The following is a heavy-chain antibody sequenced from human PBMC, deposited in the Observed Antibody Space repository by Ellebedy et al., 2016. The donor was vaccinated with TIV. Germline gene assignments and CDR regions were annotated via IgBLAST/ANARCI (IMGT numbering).Heavy chain of an antibody. V-gene: IGHV3-49*03. J-gene: IGHJ6*02. CDR1: GFTFGDYA. CDR2: IRSKTYGGTT. Sequence: GGSLRLSXTASGFTFGDYAMSWFRQAPGKGLERVGFIRSKTYGGTTEYAASVKGRFTISRDDSKSIAYLQMNSLKTEDTAVYYCTQFWNYPRVGIYGMDVWGQGTTVTVSS. D-gene: IGHD1-7*01. CDR3: TQFWNYPRVGIYGMDV.